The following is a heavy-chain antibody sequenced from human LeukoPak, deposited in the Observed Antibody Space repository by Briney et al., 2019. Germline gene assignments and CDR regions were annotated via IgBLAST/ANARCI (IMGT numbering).Heavy chain of an antibody. CDR1: GYTLTSYG. V-gene: IGHV1-18*01. J-gene: IGHJ4*02. CDR2: ISPYNGNT. CDR3: ARDRGGSGYPLGDY. Sequence: GASVKVSCKASGYTLTSYGISWVRQAPGQGLEWMGWISPYNGNTNYAQMLQGRVTMTTDTSTSTAYMELRSLISDDTAVYYCARDRGGSGYPLGDYWGQGTLVTVSS. D-gene: IGHD3-22*01.